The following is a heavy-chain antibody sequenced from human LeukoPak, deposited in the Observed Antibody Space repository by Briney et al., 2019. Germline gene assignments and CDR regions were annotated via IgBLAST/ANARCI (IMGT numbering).Heavy chain of an antibody. J-gene: IGHJ4*02. D-gene: IGHD1-1*01. CDR3: AKDHSEGYNPLPGGY. CDR1: GFTFSNYW. V-gene: IGHV3-74*01. Sequence: GGSLRLSCAASGFTFSNYWMHWVRQAPGKGLVWVSRINSDGSSTTYADSVKGRFTISRDNAKNTLYLQMNSLRAEDTAVYYCAKDHSEGYNPLPGGYWGQGTLVTVSS. CDR2: INSDGSST.